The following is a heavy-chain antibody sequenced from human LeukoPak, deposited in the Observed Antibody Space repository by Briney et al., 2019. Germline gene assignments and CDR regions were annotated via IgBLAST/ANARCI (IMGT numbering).Heavy chain of an antibody. J-gene: IGHJ4*02. CDR1: NVSISSGSHY. Sequence: PSETLSLTCTVSNVSISSGSHYWNWIRQPAGKGLEWIGRIYAGGRSNYNPSLRSRVTISVDTAKNQFSLRLSSVTATDTGVYYCASDHSGWLGLGYWGQGTLVSVSS. D-gene: IGHD6-19*01. CDR3: ASDHSGWLGLGY. V-gene: IGHV4-61*02. CDR2: IYAGGRS.